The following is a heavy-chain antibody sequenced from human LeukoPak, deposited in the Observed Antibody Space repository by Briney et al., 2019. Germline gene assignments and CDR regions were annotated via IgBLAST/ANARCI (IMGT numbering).Heavy chain of an antibody. CDR3: AELGITMIGGV. CDR1: GFTFSYYE. D-gene: IGHD3-10*02. J-gene: IGHJ6*04. CDR2: ISSSGSTI. V-gene: IGHV3-48*03. Sequence: GGSLRLSCAVSGFTFSYYEMNWVRQAPGKGLEWVSYISSSGSTIYYADSVKGRFTISRDNAKNSLYLQMNSLRAEDTAVYYCAELGITMIGGVWGKGTTVTISS.